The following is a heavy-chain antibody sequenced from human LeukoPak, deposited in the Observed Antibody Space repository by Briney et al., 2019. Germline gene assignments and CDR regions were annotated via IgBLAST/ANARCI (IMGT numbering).Heavy chain of an antibody. CDR1: GFTFSSYG. V-gene: IGHV3-30*18. D-gene: IGHD3-9*01. J-gene: IGHJ4*02. CDR3: AKDGSYYDILTGYHYFDY. CDR2: ISYDGSNK. Sequence: GGSLRLSCAASGFTFSSYGTHWVRQAPGKGLEWVAVISYDGSNKYYADSVKGRFTISRDNSKNTLYLQMNSLRAEDTAVYYCAKDGSYYDILTGYHYFDYWGQGTLVTVSS.